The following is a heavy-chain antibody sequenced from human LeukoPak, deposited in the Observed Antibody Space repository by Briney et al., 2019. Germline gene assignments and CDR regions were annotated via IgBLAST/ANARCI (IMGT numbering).Heavy chain of an antibody. D-gene: IGHD3-22*01. CDR2: LNGGGGDI. J-gene: IGHJ4*02. CDR1: GFTFSSYA. V-gene: IGHV3-23*01. Sequence: PGGSLRLSCAASGFTFSSYAMSWVRQAPGRGLEWISALNGGGGDIHYAGSVTGRFTISRDNSKNTLYLQMNYLRAEDTAIYYCAKHYDSCGSIFDHWGQGTLVTVSS. CDR3: AKHYDSCGSIFDH.